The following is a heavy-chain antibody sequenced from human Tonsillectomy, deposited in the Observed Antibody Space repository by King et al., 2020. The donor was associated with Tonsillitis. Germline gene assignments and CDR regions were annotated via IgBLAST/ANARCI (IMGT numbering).Heavy chain of an antibody. D-gene: IGHD1-14*01. CDR2: INLGGDTT. CDR1: GFTFSVYA. V-gene: IGHV3-23*04. J-gene: IGHJ2*01. CDR3: APSWGHINGRDV. Sequence: VQLVESGGGLAQPGGSLRLSCAASGFTFSVYAMTWVRQAPGKGLEWVSFINLGGDTTSYADTVKGRFTISRDNSKNTLYLQMNSLRAEDTAVYYCAPSWGHINGRDVWGRGPLVTVS.